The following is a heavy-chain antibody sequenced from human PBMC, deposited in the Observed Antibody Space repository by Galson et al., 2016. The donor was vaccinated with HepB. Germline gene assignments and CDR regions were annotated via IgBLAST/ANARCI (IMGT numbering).Heavy chain of an antibody. V-gene: IGHV7-4-1*02. CDR2: INTNNGDA. J-gene: IGHJ4*02. CDR3: ARDPLAL. Sequence: SVKVSCKASGYTFIDYAMNWVRQAPGQGLEWVGWINTNNGDATYAQGFTGRFVFPMDTSVSTAFLQISSLKVDDTAVYYCARDPLALWGQGTLVTVSS. CDR1: GYTFIDYA.